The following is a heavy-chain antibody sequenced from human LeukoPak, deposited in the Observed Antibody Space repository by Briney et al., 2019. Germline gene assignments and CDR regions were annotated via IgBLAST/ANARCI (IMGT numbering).Heavy chain of an antibody. CDR3: ARHLPSDDVFDI. Sequence: SQTLSLTCTVSGGSISSGSYYWSWIRQPAGKGLELVVRIYRSGSTNYNPSLKSRVTTSVYTSKNQFSLRLSSVTAADTALYYCARHLPSDDVFDIWGQGTMVTASS. CDR2: IYRSGST. J-gene: IGHJ3*02. CDR1: GGSISSGSYY. V-gene: IGHV4-61*02.